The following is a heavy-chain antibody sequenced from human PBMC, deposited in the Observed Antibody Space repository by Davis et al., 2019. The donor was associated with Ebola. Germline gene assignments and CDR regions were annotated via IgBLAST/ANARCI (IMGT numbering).Heavy chain of an antibody. V-gene: IGHV7-4-1*02. Sequence: ASVKVSCKASGYTFTSYAMNWVRQAPGQGLEWMGWINTNTGNPTYAQGFTGRFVFSLDTSVSTAYLQISSLKTEDTAVYYCARLPNVRFGELFIDYWGQGTLVTVSS. CDR3: ARLPNVRFGELFIDY. CDR2: INTNTGNP. D-gene: IGHD3-10*01. J-gene: IGHJ4*02. CDR1: GYTFTSYA.